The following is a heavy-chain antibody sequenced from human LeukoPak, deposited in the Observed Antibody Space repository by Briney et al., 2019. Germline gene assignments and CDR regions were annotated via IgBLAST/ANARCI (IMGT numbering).Heavy chain of an antibody. D-gene: IGHD2-15*01. CDR1: GYTLTELS. J-gene: IGHJ4*02. CDR3: AAGGIYSLLDY. CDR2: FDPGNGET. V-gene: IGHV1-24*01. Sequence: ASVKVSCKVSGYTLTELSMHWVRQAPGKGLEWMGGFDPGNGETTYAQNFQGRVTMTEDTSTDTAYLELSSLTSEDTAMYYCAAGGIYSLLDYWGQGTLVTVSS.